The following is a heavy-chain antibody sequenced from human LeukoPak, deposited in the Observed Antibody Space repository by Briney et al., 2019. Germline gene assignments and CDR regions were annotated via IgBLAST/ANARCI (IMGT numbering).Heavy chain of an antibody. CDR2: ISSSGTYI. V-gene: IGHV3-21*01. D-gene: IGHD3-22*01. CDR1: GFTFSRFS. Sequence: GGSLRLSCAASGFTFSRFSMNWVRQAPGKGLEWVSSISSSGTYIYYADSVKGRFTISRDSAKNSLYLQMNSLRAEDTAVYYCARGFVNSGYYFDCWGQGTLVTVSS. J-gene: IGHJ4*02. CDR3: ARGFVNSGYYFDC.